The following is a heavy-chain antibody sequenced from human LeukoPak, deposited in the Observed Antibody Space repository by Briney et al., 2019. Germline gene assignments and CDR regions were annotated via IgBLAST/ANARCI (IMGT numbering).Heavy chain of an antibody. CDR1: GGSISSSSYY. V-gene: IGHV4-39*01. D-gene: IGHD3-22*01. J-gene: IGHJ4*02. Sequence: SETLSLTCTVSGGSISSSSYYWGWIRQPPGKGLEWIGSIYYSGSTYYNPSLKSRVTISVDTSKNQFSLKLSSVTAADTAVYYCARQGVNYYDSSGSTSDYWGQGTLVTVSS. CDR2: IYYSGST. CDR3: ARQGVNYYDSSGSTSDY.